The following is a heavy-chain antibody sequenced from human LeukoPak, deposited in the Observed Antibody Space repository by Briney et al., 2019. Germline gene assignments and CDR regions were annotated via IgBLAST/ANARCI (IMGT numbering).Heavy chain of an antibody. J-gene: IGHJ6*03. V-gene: IGHV3-9*01. D-gene: IGHD3-3*01. CDR1: GFTFDDYA. CDR3: ARGFDFWSGYYMDV. CDR2: ISWNSGSI. Sequence: GGSLRLSCAASGFTFDDYAMHWVRQAPGKGLEWVSGISWNSGSIGYADSVKGRFTISRDNAKNSLYLQMNSLRAEDTAVYYCARGFDFWSGYYMDVWGKGTTVTVSS.